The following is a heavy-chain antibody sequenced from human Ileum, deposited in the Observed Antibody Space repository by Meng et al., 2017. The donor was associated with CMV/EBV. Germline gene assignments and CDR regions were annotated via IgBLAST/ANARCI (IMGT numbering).Heavy chain of an antibody. CDR2: IYYTGST. CDR1: GGSISSGSYY. CDR3: ARVKNSSGYYYDHSDY. V-gene: IGHV4-31*03. D-gene: IGHD3-22*01. Sequence: SETLSLTCTVSGGSISSGSYYWSWIRQLPGKGLEWIGYIYYTGSTYCNPSLKSRVSISVDTSENQFSLKLSSVTAADTAVYYCARVKNSSGYYYDHSDYWGQETLVTVSS. J-gene: IGHJ4*02.